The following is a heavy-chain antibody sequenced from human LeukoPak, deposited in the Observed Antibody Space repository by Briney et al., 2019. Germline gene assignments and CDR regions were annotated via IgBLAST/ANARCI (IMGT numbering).Heavy chain of an antibody. CDR3: TRHEGITPR. V-gene: IGHV3-73*01. D-gene: IGHD3-10*01. Sequence: GGSLRLSCAASGFTFSSYGMHWVRQASGKGLEWVGCIRSKANSYATAYAASVKGRFTISRDDSKNTAYLQMNSLKTEDTAVYYCTRHEGITPRWGQGTLVTVSS. CDR1: GFTFSSYG. J-gene: IGHJ4*02. CDR2: IRSKANSYAT.